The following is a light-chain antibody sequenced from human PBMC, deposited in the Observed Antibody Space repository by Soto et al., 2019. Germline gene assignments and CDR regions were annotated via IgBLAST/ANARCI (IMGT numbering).Light chain of an antibody. Sequence: DLQMTQSPSSLSASLGDRVTITCRASQPIGSHLNWYQQRPNNAPKLLVYASINLHSGVPPRFSGSGSGTDFTLTITGLQPEDFAAYYCQQSYETPYTFGPGTRV. CDR1: QPIGSH. CDR2: ASI. J-gene: IGKJ2*01. V-gene: IGKV1-39*01. CDR3: QQSYETPYT.